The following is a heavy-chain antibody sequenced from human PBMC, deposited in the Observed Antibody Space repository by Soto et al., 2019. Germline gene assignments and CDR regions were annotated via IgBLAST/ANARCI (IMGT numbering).Heavy chain of an antibody. V-gene: IGHV4-31*03. J-gene: IGHJ4*02. CDR2: IYYSGST. Sequence: SETLSLTCTVSGGSISSGGYYWSWIRQHPGKGLEWIGYIYYSGSTYYNPSLKSRVTISVDTSKNQFSLKLSSVTAADTAVYYCARGSRIQLWSHFDHWGQGTLVTVSS. CDR1: GGSISSGGYY. CDR3: ARGSRIQLWSHFDH. D-gene: IGHD5-18*01.